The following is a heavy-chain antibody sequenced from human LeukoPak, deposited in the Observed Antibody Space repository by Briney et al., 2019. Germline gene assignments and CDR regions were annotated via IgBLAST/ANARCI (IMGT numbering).Heavy chain of an antibody. CDR2: ISSSGSSI. J-gene: IGHJ4*02. D-gene: IGHD1-26*01. Sequence: GGSLRLSCAASGFTFSSYSMNWVRQASGKGLEWVSSISSSGSSIYYAASVRGRFTISRDNAKNSLYLQMNSLRAEDTAVYYCARDRLGIVGATYEFDCWGQGTLVTVSS. CDR1: GFTFSSYS. CDR3: ARDRLGIVGATYEFDC. V-gene: IGHV3-21*01.